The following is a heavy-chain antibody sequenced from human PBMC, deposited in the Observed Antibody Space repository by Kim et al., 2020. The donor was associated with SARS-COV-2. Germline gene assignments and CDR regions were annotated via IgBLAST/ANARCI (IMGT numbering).Heavy chain of an antibody. D-gene: IGHD3-9*01. V-gene: IGHV1-18*01. Sequence: ASVKVSCKASGYTFISYSINWVRQAPGQGLEGMGWSSVHNGDTDYAQNLQGRVTMTTDTSTSTANIELGSLTSDDTAVYYCARGSYDIVNTKLVGLDVRG. J-gene: IGHJ6*02. CDR3: ARGSYDIVNTKLVGLDV. CDR2: SSVHNGDT. CDR1: GYTFISYS.